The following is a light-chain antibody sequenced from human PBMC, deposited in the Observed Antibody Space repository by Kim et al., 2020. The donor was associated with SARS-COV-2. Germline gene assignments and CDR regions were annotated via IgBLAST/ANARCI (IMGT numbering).Light chain of an antibody. Sequence: SSELTQDPAVSVALGQTVRITCQGDSLRSYYASWYQQKAGQAPVLVIYGKNNRPSGIPDRFSGSSSGNTASLTITGAQAEAEADYYCNSRDSSGNHQVFG. J-gene: IGLJ2*01. CDR2: GKN. CDR3: NSRDSSGNHQV. V-gene: IGLV3-19*01. CDR1: SLRSYY.